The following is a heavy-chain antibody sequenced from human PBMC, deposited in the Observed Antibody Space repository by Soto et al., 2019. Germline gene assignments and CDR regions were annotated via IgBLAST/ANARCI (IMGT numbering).Heavy chain of an antibody. CDR3: VSDRGYGHASVPYS. D-gene: IGHD5-18*01. Sequence: QAHLVESGGGVVQPGRSLRLSCAASGFTFTSYGMHWVRQAPGTRLGWVAVISYDGGLQHYADSVKGRFTISRDNSKNRVLLQMNSLRAEDTAVYYCVSDRGYGHASVPYSWGQGTLVSVSS. V-gene: IGHV3-30*13. CDR1: GFTFTSYG. J-gene: IGHJ4*02. CDR2: ISYDGGLQ.